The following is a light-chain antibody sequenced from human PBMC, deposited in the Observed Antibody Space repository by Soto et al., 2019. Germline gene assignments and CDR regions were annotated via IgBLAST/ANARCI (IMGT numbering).Light chain of an antibody. Sequence: DIVMTQSPATLSVSPGQRVTLSCRASQSVSSNLAWYQQKPGQAPRLLIFAASTRATGIPARFSGSGSGTEFTLTISSLQSEDFGIYYCQHHNNWPPLTFGGGTKVEIK. J-gene: IGKJ4*01. V-gene: IGKV3-15*01. CDR1: QSVSSN. CDR2: AAS. CDR3: QHHNNWPPLT.